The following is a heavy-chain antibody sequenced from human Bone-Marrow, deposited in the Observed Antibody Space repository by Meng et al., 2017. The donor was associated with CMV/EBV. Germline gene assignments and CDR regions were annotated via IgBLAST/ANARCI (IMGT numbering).Heavy chain of an antibody. Sequence: GGSLRLSCAASGFPFSSYAMSWVRQAPGKGLEWVSAISGGGDRTYNADSVRGRFTISRDESKNTVYLQMSSLRAEDTAVYYCAKGPIRSGSYPSYFDYWGQGALVTVSS. CDR3: AKGPIRSGSYPSYFDY. J-gene: IGHJ4*02. V-gene: IGHV3-23*01. CDR2: ISGGGDRT. D-gene: IGHD1-26*01. CDR1: GFPFSSYA.